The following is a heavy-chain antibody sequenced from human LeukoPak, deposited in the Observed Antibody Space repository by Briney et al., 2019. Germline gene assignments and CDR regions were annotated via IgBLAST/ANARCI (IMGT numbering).Heavy chain of an antibody. Sequence: GGSLRLSCAASGFTFSDYYMSWIRQAPGKGLEWVSYISSRSSYTSYADSVKGRFTISRDNAKNSLYLQMNSLRAEDTAVYYCAKYYYDSSGHSAPDSWGQGTLVTVSS. D-gene: IGHD3-22*01. CDR2: ISSRSSYT. CDR1: GFTFSDYY. CDR3: AKYYYDSSGHSAPDS. V-gene: IGHV3-11*03. J-gene: IGHJ4*02.